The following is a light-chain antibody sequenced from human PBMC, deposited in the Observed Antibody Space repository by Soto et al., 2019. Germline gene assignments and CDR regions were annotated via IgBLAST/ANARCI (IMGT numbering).Light chain of an antibody. J-gene: IGKJ2*01. CDR2: GAS. Sequence: IGMSQSPATRSGSPGGRATLSCRASQSGSSNLAWYQQKPGQAPRLLIYGASTSATGIPARFSGSGSGTEFALTISSRQSEDFAVYYGQQYNNLQTFGQGPKLQIK. CDR3: QQYNNLQT. CDR1: QSGSSN. V-gene: IGKV3-15*01.